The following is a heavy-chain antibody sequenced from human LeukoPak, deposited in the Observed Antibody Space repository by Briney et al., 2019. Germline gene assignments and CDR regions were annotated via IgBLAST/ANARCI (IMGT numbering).Heavy chain of an antibody. CDR2: ISGSNSYI. V-gene: IGHV3-21*01. J-gene: IGHJ4*02. D-gene: IGHD1-1*01. CDR1: GFTFSSYT. Sequence: GGSLRLSCAASGFTFSSYTMHWIRQAPGKGLEWVSSISGSNSYIFYADSVKGRYTVSRDNAKDSLYLQMNSLRAEDTAVYYCARALTTLTYEGYWGQGTLVTVSS. CDR3: ARALTTLTYEGY.